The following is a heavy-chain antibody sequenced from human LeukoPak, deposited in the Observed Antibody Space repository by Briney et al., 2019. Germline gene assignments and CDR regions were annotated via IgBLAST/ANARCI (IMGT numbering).Heavy chain of an antibody. CDR3: ARDLKQQLVGGGYY. Sequence: GASVKVSCKASGYTFTSYGISWVRQAPGQGLEWMGWISAYNGNTNYAQKLQGRVTMTTDTSTSTAYMELRSLRSDDTAAYYCARDLKQQLVGGGYYWGQGTLVTVSS. CDR2: ISAYNGNT. J-gene: IGHJ4*02. D-gene: IGHD6-13*01. V-gene: IGHV1-18*01. CDR1: GYTFTSYG.